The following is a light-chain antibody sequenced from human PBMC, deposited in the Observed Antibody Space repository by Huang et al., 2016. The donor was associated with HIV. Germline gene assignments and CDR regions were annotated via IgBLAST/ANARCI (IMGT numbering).Light chain of an antibody. CDR3: QQSYSTPDT. CDR1: QSITSY. V-gene: IGKV1-39*01. J-gene: IGKJ2*01. Sequence: DIQMTQSPSSLSASVGDRVTITCRASQSITSYLNWYQQKPGKAPKLLIYTASTLQSGVPSSVSGSGSGTNFTLTISRLQPEDFATYYCQQSYSTPDTFGQGTKLEIK. CDR2: TAS.